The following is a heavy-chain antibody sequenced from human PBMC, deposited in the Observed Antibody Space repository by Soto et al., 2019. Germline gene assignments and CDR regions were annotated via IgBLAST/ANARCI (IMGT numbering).Heavy chain of an antibody. Sequence: SVKVSCKASGGTFSSYTISWVRQAPGQGLEWMGRIIPILGTANYAQKFQGRVTITADESTSTAYMELSSLRSEDTAVYYCARDSTVVTHSFDYWGQGTLVTVSS. D-gene: IGHD4-17*01. J-gene: IGHJ4*02. V-gene: IGHV1-69*08. CDR2: IIPILGTA. CDR1: GGTFSSYT. CDR3: ARDSTVVTHSFDY.